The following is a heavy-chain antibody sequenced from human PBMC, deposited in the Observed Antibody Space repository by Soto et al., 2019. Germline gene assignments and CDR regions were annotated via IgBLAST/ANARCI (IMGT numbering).Heavy chain of an antibody. Sequence: GGSLRLSCAASGFTFSSYWMSWVRQALGKGLEWVANIKQDGSEKYYVDSVKGRFTISRDNAKNSLYLQMNSLRAEDTAVYYCARVTGTHYYYYYYMDVWGKGTTVTVSS. D-gene: IGHD3-9*01. CDR2: IKQDGSEK. J-gene: IGHJ6*03. CDR1: GFTFSSYW. CDR3: ARVTGTHYYYYYYMDV. V-gene: IGHV3-7*03.